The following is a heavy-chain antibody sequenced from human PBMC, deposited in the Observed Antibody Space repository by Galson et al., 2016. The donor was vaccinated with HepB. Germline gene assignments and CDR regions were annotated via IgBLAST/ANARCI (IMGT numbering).Heavy chain of an antibody. D-gene: IGHD5-12*01. CDR3: ARGIKDYSGYDR. Sequence: SETLSLTCTVSGVSIKNFLWSWIRQTPGKGLEWIAYIYHSGSTQYKPSLKSRVTISEDTSKNQFSLKLSSVTAADTAVYYCARGIKDYSGYDRWGQGILVTVSS. CDR2: IYHSGST. V-gene: IGHV4-59*01. J-gene: IGHJ4*02. CDR1: GVSIKNFL.